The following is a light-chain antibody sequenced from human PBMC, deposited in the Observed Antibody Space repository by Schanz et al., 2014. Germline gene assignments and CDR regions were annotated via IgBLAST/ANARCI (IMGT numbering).Light chain of an antibody. CDR3: QEYTAYPYD. Sequence: DIQMAQSPSSLSASVGDRVTISCRASQGIGNYSAWYHQKPGKIPKLLIYEASTLQSGVTSRFSGSGSGTDFTLTIRSLQPEDVGSYYCQEYTAYPYDFAQGTKLQIK. CDR1: QGIGNY. CDR2: EAS. J-gene: IGKJ2*01. V-gene: IGKV1-27*01.